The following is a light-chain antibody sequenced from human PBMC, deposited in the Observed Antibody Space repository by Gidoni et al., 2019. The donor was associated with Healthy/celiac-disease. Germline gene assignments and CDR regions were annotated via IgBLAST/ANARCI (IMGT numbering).Light chain of an antibody. V-gene: IGKV1-5*03. Sequence: DIQMTQSPSTLSASVGDRVTITCRASQSISSWLAWYQQKPGKAPKLPIYKASSLESGVPSRFSGSGSGTEFTLTISSLQPDDFATYYCQQYNSYSRTFXQXTKVEIK. CDR2: KAS. CDR3: QQYNSYSRT. CDR1: QSISSW. J-gene: IGKJ1*01.